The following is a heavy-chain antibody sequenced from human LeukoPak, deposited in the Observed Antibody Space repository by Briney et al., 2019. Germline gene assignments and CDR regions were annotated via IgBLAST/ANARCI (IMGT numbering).Heavy chain of an antibody. CDR3: AKAYYFNSSAYYRPRTPFDY. CDR2: ISGSGGSR. J-gene: IGHJ4*01. Sequence: GGSLRLSCAASGFTFSSYAMSWVRQAPGKGLEWVSAISGSGGSRYYADSVQGRFTISRDNSKNTLYLQMNSLRNEDTAVYFCAKAYYFNSSAYYRPRTPFDYWGHGTLVSVSS. CDR1: GFTFSSYA. V-gene: IGHV3-23*01. D-gene: IGHD3-22*01.